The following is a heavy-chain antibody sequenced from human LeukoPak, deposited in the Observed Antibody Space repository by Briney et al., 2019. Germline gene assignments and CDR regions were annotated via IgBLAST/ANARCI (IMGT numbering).Heavy chain of an antibody. CDR2: ISGSGGST. D-gene: IGHD2-21*02. Sequence: GGSLRLSCAASGFTFSSYAMSWVRQAPGKGLEWVSAISGSGGSTYYADSVKGRFTISGDNSKNTLYLQMNSLRAEDTAVYYCAKGLAYCGGDCYSYYYYGMDVWGQGTTVTVSS. J-gene: IGHJ6*02. CDR3: AKGLAYCGGDCYSYYYYGMDV. V-gene: IGHV3-23*01. CDR1: GFTFSSYA.